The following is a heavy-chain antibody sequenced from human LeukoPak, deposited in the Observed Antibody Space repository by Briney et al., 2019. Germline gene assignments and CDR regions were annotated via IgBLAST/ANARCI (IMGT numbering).Heavy chain of an antibody. J-gene: IGHJ6*03. Sequence: GGSLRLSCAASGFTFSSYGMHWVRQAPGKGLEWVAVISYDGSNKYYADSVKGRFTISRDNSKNTLYLQMNSLRAEDTAVYYCARDPTSGVVPATYYYYYMDVWGKGTTVTVSS. CDR3: ARDPTSGVVPATYYYYYMDV. CDR2: ISYDGSNK. V-gene: IGHV3-30*03. D-gene: IGHD2-2*01. CDR1: GFTFSSYG.